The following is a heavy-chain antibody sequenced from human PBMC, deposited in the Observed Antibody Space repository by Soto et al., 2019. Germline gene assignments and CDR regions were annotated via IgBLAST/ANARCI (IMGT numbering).Heavy chain of an antibody. D-gene: IGHD2-15*01. CDR3: ARGGRLHPLNTAPQVYYYGMDV. J-gene: IGHJ6*02. CDR2: ISSSGSTI. Sequence: GSLRLASEDTGFTFSSDEMKWGRQAPGKGLEWVSCISSSGSTIEYADSVKGRFTISRDNAKNSLYLQMNSLRAEDTAGYYCARGGRLHPLNTAPQVYYYGMDVWGQGTTVPVSS. V-gene: IGHV3-48*03. CDR1: GFTFSSDE.